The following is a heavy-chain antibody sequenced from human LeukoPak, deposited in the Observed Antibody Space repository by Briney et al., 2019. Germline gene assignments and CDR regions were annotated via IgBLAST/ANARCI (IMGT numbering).Heavy chain of an antibody. CDR1: GGSISSHY. Sequence: SETLSLTCTVSGGSISSHYWSWIRQPPGKGLEWIGYIYYGGSTNYNPSLKSRVTISVDTSKNQFSLKLSSVTAADTAVYYCAREDYYYYYMDVWGKGTTVTVSS. J-gene: IGHJ6*03. CDR2: IYYGGST. V-gene: IGHV4-59*11. CDR3: AREDYYYYYMDV.